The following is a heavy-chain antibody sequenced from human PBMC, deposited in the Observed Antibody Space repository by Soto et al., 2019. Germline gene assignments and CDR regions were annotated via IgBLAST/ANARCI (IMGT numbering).Heavy chain of an antibody. J-gene: IGHJ5*02. Sequence: PGGSLRLSCAASGFTFSDYYMSWIRQAPGKGLEWVSYISSSSSYTNYADSVKGRFTISRDNAKNSLYLQMNSLRAEDTAVYYCARGRGYSYGLDPWGQGTLVTVSS. D-gene: IGHD5-18*01. CDR2: ISSSSSYT. CDR1: GFTFSDYY. V-gene: IGHV3-11*05. CDR3: ARGRGYSYGLDP.